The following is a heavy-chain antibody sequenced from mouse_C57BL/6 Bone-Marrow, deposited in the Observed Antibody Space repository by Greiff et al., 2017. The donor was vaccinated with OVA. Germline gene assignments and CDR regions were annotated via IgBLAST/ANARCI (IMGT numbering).Heavy chain of an antibody. CDR1: GYTFTSYG. CDR3: ARWYYGTLCYLDY. CDR2: IYPRSGNT. Sequence: VQLQQPGAELVRPGASVKLSCKASGYTFTSYGISWVKQRTGQGLEWIGEIYPRSGNTYYNEKFKGKATLTADKSSSTAYMELRSLTSEDSAVYFGARWYYGTLCYLDYWGQGTTLTVSS. J-gene: IGHJ2*01. V-gene: IGHV1-81*01. D-gene: IGHD1-1*01.